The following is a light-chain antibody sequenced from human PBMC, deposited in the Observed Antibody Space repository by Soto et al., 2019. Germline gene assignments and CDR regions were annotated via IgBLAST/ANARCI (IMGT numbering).Light chain of an antibody. Sequence: SALTQPASVSRSPRRSITISCTGTSSDDGGYNYVSWYPQHPGKAPKLMIYEVSNRPSGVSKRFSGSKSGNAASLTISGLQAEDEAEYCGSSYTSSSTADGFGTGTKGTVL. V-gene: IGLV2-14*01. J-gene: IGLJ1*01. CDR3: SSYTSSSTADG. CDR1: SSDDGGYNY. CDR2: EVS.